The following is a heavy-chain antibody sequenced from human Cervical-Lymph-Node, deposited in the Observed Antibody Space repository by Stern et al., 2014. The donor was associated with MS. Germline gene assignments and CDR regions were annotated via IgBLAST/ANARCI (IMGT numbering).Heavy chain of an antibody. CDR2: ISAYNGNK. Sequence: QLVQSGAEVKKPGASVKVSCKASGYTFTSYGISWVRQAPGQGLEWMGGISAYNGNKNYAKKLQGRVTMTTDTSTSTAYMELRSLRSDDTAVYYCASPYGSGSYQYYYYGMDVWGQGTTVTVSS. CDR1: GYTFTSYG. V-gene: IGHV1-18*01. CDR3: ASPYGSGSYQYYYYGMDV. J-gene: IGHJ6*02. D-gene: IGHD3-10*01.